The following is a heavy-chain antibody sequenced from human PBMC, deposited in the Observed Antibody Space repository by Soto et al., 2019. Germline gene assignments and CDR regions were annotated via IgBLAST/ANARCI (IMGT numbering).Heavy chain of an antibody. V-gene: IGHV1-58*02. CDR3: ARDKWELLSTLDY. CDR2: IVVDSGNT. Sequence: SVKVSCKASGFTFTNSAIQWVRQARGQRLEWMGWIVVDSGNTNYAQKLQGRLTITRDISTSTAYMELRSLRSDDTAVYYCARDKWELLSTLDYWGQGTLVTVSS. D-gene: IGHD1-26*01. J-gene: IGHJ4*02. CDR1: GFTFTNSA.